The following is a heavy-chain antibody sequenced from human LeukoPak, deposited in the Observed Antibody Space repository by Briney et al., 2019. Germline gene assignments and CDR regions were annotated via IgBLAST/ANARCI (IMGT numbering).Heavy chain of an antibody. CDR3: ARGQPPSYYDMDV. CDR2: IWSDGSSK. D-gene: IGHD6-13*01. Sequence: PGGSLRLSCAASEFTFSSYGMHWVRQAPGKGLEWVAVIWSDGSSKHYADSVKGRFTFSRDNSKNTLYLQMSSLRAEDTALYYCARGQPPSYYDMDVWGQGTTVTVSS. J-gene: IGHJ6*02. CDR1: EFTFSSYG. V-gene: IGHV3-33*08.